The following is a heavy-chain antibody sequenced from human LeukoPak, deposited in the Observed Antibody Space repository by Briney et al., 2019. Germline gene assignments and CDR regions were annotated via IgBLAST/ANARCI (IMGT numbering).Heavy chain of an antibody. V-gene: IGHV1-24*01. Sequence: ASGKGSFKVSGYPLTELSMHWGRPAPGKGGGGMGGFEPEDGETLYAQKFQGRVSMTADTSTDTAYMELSSLRSEDTAVYYCATNRLVRGVIIRNWFVPWGQGTLVTVSS. D-gene: IGHD3-10*01. CDR1: GYPLTELS. CDR2: FEPEDGET. J-gene: IGHJ5*02. CDR3: ATNRLVRGVIIRNWFVP.